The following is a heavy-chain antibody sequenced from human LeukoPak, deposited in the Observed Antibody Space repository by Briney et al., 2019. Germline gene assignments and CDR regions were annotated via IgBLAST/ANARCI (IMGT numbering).Heavy chain of an antibody. CDR2: IYYSGST. CDR3: ARFVGRKWLRWGRGAFDI. CDR1: GGSISSSSYY. D-gene: IGHD5-12*01. V-gene: IGHV4-61*03. Sequence: SETLSLTCTVSGGSISSSSYYWSWIRQPPGKGLEWIGYIYYSGSTNYNPSLKSRVTISVDTSKNHFSLKLSSVTAADTAVYYCARFVGRKWLRWGRGAFDIWGQGTMVTVSS. J-gene: IGHJ3*02.